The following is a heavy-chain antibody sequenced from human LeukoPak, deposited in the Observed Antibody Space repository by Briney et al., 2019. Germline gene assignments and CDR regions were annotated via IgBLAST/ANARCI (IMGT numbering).Heavy chain of an antibody. Sequence: GGSLRLSCAASGFTFSSYAMHWVRQAPGKGLEWVAVISYDGSNKYYADSVKGRFTISRDNSKNTLYLQMNSLRAEDTAVYYCARDLEYSSSSRLFDYWGQGTLVTVSS. CDR3: ARDLEYSSSSRLFDY. CDR1: GFTFSSYA. V-gene: IGHV3-30-3*01. D-gene: IGHD6-6*01. CDR2: ISYDGSNK. J-gene: IGHJ4*02.